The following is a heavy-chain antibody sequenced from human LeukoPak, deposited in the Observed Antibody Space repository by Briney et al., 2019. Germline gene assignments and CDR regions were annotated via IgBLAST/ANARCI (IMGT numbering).Heavy chain of an antibody. CDR2: IWSDGSNK. CDR3: ARDGYSFGSLDY. J-gene: IGHJ4*02. V-gene: IGHV3-33*01. Sequence: PGRSLRLSCAASGFTFSRYGMHWVRQAPGKGLEWVAIIWSDGSNKYYADAMKDRFTISRDNSKNTMYLQMNSLRAEDTAVYYCARDGYSFGSLDYWGQGTLVTVSS. D-gene: IGHD5-18*01. CDR1: GFTFSRYG.